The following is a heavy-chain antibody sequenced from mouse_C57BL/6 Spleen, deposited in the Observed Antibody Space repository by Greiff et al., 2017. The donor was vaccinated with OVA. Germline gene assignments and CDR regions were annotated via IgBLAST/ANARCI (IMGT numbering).Heavy chain of an antibody. D-gene: IGHD2-3*01. V-gene: IGHV1-76*01. Sequence: QVQLKQSGAELVRPGASVKLSCKASGYTFTDYYINWVKQRPGQGLEWIARIYPGSGNTYYNEKFKGKATLTAEKSSSTAYMQLSSLTSEDSAVYFCARSGYSHYFDYWGQGTTLTVSS. CDR2: IYPGSGNT. CDR1: GYTFTDYY. J-gene: IGHJ2*01. CDR3: ARSGYSHYFDY.